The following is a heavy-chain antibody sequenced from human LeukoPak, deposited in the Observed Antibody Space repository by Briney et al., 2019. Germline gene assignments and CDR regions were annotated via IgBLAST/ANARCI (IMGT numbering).Heavy chain of an antibody. Sequence: GGSLRLPCAASGFTFSSYSMNWVRQAPGKGLEWVSSISSSSSYIYYADSVKGRFTISRDNAKNSLYLQMNSLRAEDTAVYYCARVDYYGSGSYYKGVNFDYWGQGTLVTVSS. D-gene: IGHD3-10*01. CDR1: GFTFSSYS. CDR2: ISSSSSYI. J-gene: IGHJ4*02. CDR3: ARVDYYGSGSYYKGVNFDY. V-gene: IGHV3-21*01.